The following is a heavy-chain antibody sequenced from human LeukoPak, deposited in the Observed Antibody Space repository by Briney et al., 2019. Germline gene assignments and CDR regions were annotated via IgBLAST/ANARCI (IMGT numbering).Heavy chain of an antibody. V-gene: IGHV4-34*01. Sequence: SETLSLTCAVYGGSFSGYYWSWIRQPPGKGLEWIGEINHSGSTNYNPSLKSRVTISVDTSKNQFSLKLSSVTAAATAVYYCARGRDIVVVPAALDFDYWGQGTLVTVSS. J-gene: IGHJ4*02. D-gene: IGHD2-2*01. CDR1: GGSFSGYY. CDR3: ARGRDIVVVPAALDFDY. CDR2: INHSGST.